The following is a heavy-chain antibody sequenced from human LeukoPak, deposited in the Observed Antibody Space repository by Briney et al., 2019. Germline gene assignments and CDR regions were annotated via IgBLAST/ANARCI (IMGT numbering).Heavy chain of an antibody. J-gene: IGHJ4*02. D-gene: IGHD2-15*01. Sequence: GGSLRLSCAASGFTFSSYGMHWVRQAPGKGLEWVAAIWYDGSNKYYADSVKGRFTISRDNSKNTLYLQMNSLRAEDTAVYYCAREAPLGYCSGGSCYPLDYWGQGTLVTVSS. CDR2: IWYDGSNK. V-gene: IGHV3-33*01. CDR3: AREAPLGYCSGGSCYPLDY. CDR1: GFTFSSYG.